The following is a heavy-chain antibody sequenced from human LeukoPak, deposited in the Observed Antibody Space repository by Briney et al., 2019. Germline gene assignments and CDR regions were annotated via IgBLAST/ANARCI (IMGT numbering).Heavy chain of an antibody. Sequence: SETLSLTCTVSGGSISSSSYYWGWIRQPPGKGLEWIGSIYYSGSTYYNPSLKSRVTISVDTSKNQFSLKLSSVTAADTAVYYCASTSGSYFDYWGQGTLVTVSS. CDR1: GGSISSSSYY. J-gene: IGHJ4*02. D-gene: IGHD1-26*01. V-gene: IGHV4-39*01. CDR3: ASTSGSYFDY. CDR2: IYYSGST.